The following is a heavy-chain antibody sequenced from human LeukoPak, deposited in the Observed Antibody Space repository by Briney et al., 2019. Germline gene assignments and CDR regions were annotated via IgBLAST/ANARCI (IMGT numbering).Heavy chain of an antibody. Sequence: GGSLRLSCAASGFTFRSYWMHWVRQAPGKGLVWVSRINSDGSSTTYAESVKGRFTISRDNSKNTLYLQMNSLRAEDTAVYYCAKDRRYYDSSGYDYWGQGTLVTVSS. J-gene: IGHJ4*02. CDR1: GFTFRSYW. V-gene: IGHV3-74*01. CDR2: INSDGSST. CDR3: AKDRRYYDSSGYDY. D-gene: IGHD3-22*01.